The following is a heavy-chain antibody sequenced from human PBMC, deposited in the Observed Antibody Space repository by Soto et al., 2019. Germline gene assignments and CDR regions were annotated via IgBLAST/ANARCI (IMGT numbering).Heavy chain of an antibody. D-gene: IGHD3-10*01. CDR3: ASDGSGSYYNEYYGMDV. V-gene: IGHV4-31*03. Sequence: SVTLSLTCTVSGGSISSAGHYWSLIRQHPGKGLEWIGYIYYSGRTYYNPPLKSRVTISVDTSKNQFSLKLSSVTAADTAVYYCASDGSGSYYNEYYGMDVWGQGTTVT. CDR1: GGSISSAGHY. CDR2: IYYSGRT. J-gene: IGHJ6*02.